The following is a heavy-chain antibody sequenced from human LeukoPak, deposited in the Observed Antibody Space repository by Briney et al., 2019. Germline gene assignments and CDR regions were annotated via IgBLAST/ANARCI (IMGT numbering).Heavy chain of an antibody. CDR3: ARGGLDYDFWSGYYRGYYYYYMDV. CDR1: GYTFTSYD. V-gene: IGHV1-8*01. Sequence: ASVKVSCKASGYTFTSYDINWVRQATGQGREWMGWMNPNSGNTGYAQKFQGRVTMTRNTSIRTAYMELRSLRSEDTAVYYCARGGLDYDFWSGYYRGYYYYYMDVWGKGTTVTVSS. J-gene: IGHJ6*03. D-gene: IGHD3-3*01. CDR2: MNPNSGNT.